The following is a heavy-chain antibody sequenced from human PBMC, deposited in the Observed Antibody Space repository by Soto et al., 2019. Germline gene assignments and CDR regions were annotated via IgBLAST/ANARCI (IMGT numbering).Heavy chain of an antibody. CDR2: IYYSGST. D-gene: IGHD5-18*01. J-gene: IGHJ4*02. Sequence: PSETLSLTCTVSGGSISSSSYYWGWIRQPPGKGLEWIGSIYYSGSTYYNPSLKSRVTISVDTSKNQFSLKLSSVTAADTAVYYCARLGYSYGYFAYWGQGTLVTVSS. CDR3: ARLGYSYGYFAY. CDR1: GGSISSSSYY. V-gene: IGHV4-39*01.